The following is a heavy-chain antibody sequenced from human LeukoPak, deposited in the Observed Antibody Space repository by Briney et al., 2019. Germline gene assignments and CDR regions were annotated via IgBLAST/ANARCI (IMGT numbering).Heavy chain of an antibody. V-gene: IGHV4-31*03. CDR2: IYYSGST. CDR3: ATLRGTSWGFDYYGMDV. J-gene: IGHJ6*04. Sequence: SQTLSLTCTFSGGSISSGGYYWSWIRQHPGKGLEWIGYIYYSGSTYYNPSLKSRVTISVDTSKNQFSLKLSSVTAADTAVYYCATLRGTSWGFDYYGMDVWGKGTTVTVSS. CDR1: GGSISSGGYY. D-gene: IGHD2-2*01.